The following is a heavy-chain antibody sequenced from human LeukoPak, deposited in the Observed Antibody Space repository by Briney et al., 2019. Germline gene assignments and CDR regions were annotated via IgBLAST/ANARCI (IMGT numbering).Heavy chain of an antibody. D-gene: IGHD3-16*01. CDR1: GGSISSHY. J-gene: IGHJ6*03. CDR3: ARVDYLKYFYYMDV. CDR2: IYYSGST. Sequence: PSETLSLTCTVSGGSISSHYWSWIRQPPGKGLEWIGYIYYSGSTNYNPSLKSRVTISVHTSKNQFSLKLSSVTAADTAVYYCARVDYLKYFYYMDVWGKGTTVTISS. V-gene: IGHV4-59*11.